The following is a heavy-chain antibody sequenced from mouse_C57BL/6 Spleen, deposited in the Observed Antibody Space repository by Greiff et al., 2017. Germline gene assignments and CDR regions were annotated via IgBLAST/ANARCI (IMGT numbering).Heavy chain of an antibody. J-gene: IGHJ3*01. CDR3: AREGGYDYDAFAY. CDR1: GYTFTSYW. V-gene: IGHV1-52*01. D-gene: IGHD2-4*01. Sequence: QVQLKQPGAELVRPGSSVKLSCKASGYTFTSYWMHWVKQRPIQGLEWIGNIDPSDSETHYNQKFKDKATLTVDKSSSTAYMQLSSLTSEDSAVYYCAREGGYDYDAFAYWGQGTLVTVSA. CDR2: IDPSDSET.